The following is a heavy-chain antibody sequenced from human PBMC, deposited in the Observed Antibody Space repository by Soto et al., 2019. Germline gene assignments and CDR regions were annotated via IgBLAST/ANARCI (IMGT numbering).Heavy chain of an antibody. V-gene: IGHV1-46*01. J-gene: IGHJ6*02. Sequence: GAAVKVSCKASGCTFTSYYMHWVRQAPGQGLEWMGIINPSGGSTSYAQKFQGRVTMTRDTSTSTVYMELSSLRSEDTAVYYCARTDFWSGYYHVGMDVWGQGTTVTVSS. CDR2: INPSGGST. D-gene: IGHD3-3*01. CDR3: ARTDFWSGYYHVGMDV. CDR1: GCTFTSYY.